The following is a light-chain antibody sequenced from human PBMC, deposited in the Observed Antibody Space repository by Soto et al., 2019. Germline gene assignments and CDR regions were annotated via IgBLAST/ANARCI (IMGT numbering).Light chain of an antibody. CDR1: QRVSSY. J-gene: IGKJ1*01. CDR2: DAS. CDR3: QQRSNWPWT. Sequence: EIVLTQSPATLSFSPGERATLSGRASQRVSSYLAWYQQKPGQAPRLLIYDASNRATGIPARVSGSGSGTDFTLTISSLEPEDFAVDYGQQRSNWPWTFGQGTKVEIK. V-gene: IGKV3-11*01.